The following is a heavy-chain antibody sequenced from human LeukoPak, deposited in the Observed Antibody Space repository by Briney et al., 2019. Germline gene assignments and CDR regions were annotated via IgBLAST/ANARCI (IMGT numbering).Heavy chain of an antibody. CDR1: GGTFSSYA. J-gene: IGHJ4*02. CDR2: IIPIFGTA. CDR3: ARETLAVAGLFDY. Sequence: AASVKVSCKASGGTFSSYAISWVRQAPGQGLEWMGGIIPIFGTANYAQKFQGRVTITTDESTSTAYMELSSLRSEDTAVYYCARETLAVAGLFDYWGQGTLVTVSS. V-gene: IGHV1-69*05. D-gene: IGHD6-19*01.